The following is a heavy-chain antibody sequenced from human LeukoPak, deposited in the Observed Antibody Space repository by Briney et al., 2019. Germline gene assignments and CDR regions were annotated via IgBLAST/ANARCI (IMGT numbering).Heavy chain of an antibody. D-gene: IGHD3-3*01. J-gene: IGHJ5*02. Sequence: ASVKVSCKASGYTFTSYGISWVRQAPGQGLEWMGWISAYNGNTNYAQKLQGRVTMTEDTSTDTAYMELSSLRSEDTAVYYCARADYDFWSGLRAYNWFDPWGQGTLVTVSS. CDR3: ARADYDFWSGLRAYNWFDP. CDR1: GYTFTSYG. V-gene: IGHV1-18*01. CDR2: ISAYNGNT.